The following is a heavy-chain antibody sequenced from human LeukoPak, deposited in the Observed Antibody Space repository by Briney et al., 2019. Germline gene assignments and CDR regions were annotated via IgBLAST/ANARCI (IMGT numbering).Heavy chain of an antibody. CDR3: AAHYGSGGYYY. V-gene: IGHV4-34*01. D-gene: IGHD3-10*01. CDR1: GGSFSGYY. J-gene: IGHJ4*02. Sequence: PTETLSLTCAVYGGSFSGYYWSWIRQPPGKGLEWIGEINHSGSTNYNPSLKSRVTISVDTSKNQFSLKLSSVTAADTAVYYCAAHYGSGGYYYWGQGTLVTVSS. CDR2: INHSGST.